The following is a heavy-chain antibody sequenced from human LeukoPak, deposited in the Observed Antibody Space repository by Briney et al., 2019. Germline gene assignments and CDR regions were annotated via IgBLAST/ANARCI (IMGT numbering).Heavy chain of an antibody. CDR1: GFTFSSYS. Sequence: GGSLRLSCAASGFTFSSYSMNWVRQAPGKGLEWVSSISSSSSYIYYADSVKGRFTISRDNAKNSLYLQMNSLRAEDTAVYYCARELFGHTDAFDIWGQGTMVTVSS. J-gene: IGHJ3*02. CDR3: ARELFGHTDAFDI. V-gene: IGHV3-21*01. CDR2: ISSSSSYI. D-gene: IGHD3-10*01.